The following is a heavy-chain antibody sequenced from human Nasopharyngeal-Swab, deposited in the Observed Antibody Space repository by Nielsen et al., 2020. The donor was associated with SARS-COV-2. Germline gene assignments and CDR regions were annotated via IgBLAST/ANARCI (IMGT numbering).Heavy chain of an antibody. V-gene: IGHV4-61*02. CDR2: IYTSGST. Sequence: SETLSLTCTVSGGSISSGSYYWSWIRQPAGKGLEWIGRIYTSGSTNYNPSLKSRVTISVDTSKNQFSLKLSSVTAADTAVYYCARALDYDFWSGYWGRGYFDYWGQGTLVTVSS. D-gene: IGHD3-3*01. CDR3: ARALDYDFWSGYWGRGYFDY. CDR1: GGSISSGSYY. J-gene: IGHJ4*02.